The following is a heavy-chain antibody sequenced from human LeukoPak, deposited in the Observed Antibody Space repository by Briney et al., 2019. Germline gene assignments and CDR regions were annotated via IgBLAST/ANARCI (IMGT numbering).Heavy chain of an antibody. CDR3: ARVAADPTWDFYYYYYYMDV. CDR1: GFTFSSYG. V-gene: IGHV3-33*01. J-gene: IGHJ6*03. D-gene: IGHD1-26*01. Sequence: GSLRLSCAASGFTFSSYGMHWVRQAPGKGLEWVAVIWYDGSNKYYADSVKGRFTISRDNSKNTLYLQMNSLRAEDTAVYYCARVAADPTWDFYYYYYYMDVWGKGTTVTVSS. CDR2: IWYDGSNK.